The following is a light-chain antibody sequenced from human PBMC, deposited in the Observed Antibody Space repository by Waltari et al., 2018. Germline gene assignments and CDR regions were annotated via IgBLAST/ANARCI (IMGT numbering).Light chain of an antibody. CDR2: EDT. V-gene: IGLV1-51*02. Sequence: QSVLTQPPSVSAAPGQRVTIPCSGGRSNIGNNYVSWYRQFPGPAPKLLIYEDTERPSGIAGRFSGSKSGTSATLDITGLQAGDEADYYCGTWDSSLSGAVFGGGTHLTVL. CDR3: GTWDSSLSGAV. CDR1: RSNIGNNY. J-gene: IGLJ7*01.